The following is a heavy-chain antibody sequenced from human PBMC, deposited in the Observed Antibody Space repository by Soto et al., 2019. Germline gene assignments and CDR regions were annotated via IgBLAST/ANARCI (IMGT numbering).Heavy chain of an antibody. V-gene: IGHV1-18*01. CDR1: GYTFTRSG. CDR3: AREGVAPYYYYGMDV. D-gene: IGHD5-12*01. CDR2: ISSYNGDT. J-gene: IGHJ6*02. Sequence: QVQLVQSGAEVKKPGASVKVSCKASGYTFTRSGISWVRQAPGQGPEWMGWISSYNGDTNYAQTFQGRVTMTTDTSTXXXXMXLXXXXXDDXXVYYCAREGVAPYYYYGMDVWGQGTPVTVSS.